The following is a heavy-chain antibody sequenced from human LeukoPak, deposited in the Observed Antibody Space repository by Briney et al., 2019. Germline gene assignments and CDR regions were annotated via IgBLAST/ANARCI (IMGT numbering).Heavy chain of an antibody. CDR2: ISYSGST. J-gene: IGHJ4*02. V-gene: IGHV4-59*01. CDR1: IGSISNYY. D-gene: IGHD5-18*01. Sequence: PSETLSLTCTVSIGSISNYYWSWTRQPPGKGLEWIGYISYSGSTKYNPSLKSRVTISVDTSKNQFSLKLSSVTAADTAIYYCARDSYNYGSGSLDYWGRGTLVTVSS. CDR3: ARDSYNYGSGSLDY.